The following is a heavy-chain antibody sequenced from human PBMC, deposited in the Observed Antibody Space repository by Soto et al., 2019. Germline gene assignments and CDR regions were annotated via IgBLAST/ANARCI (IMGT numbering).Heavy chain of an antibody. CDR3: ARGLPPKLYYYNGMDV. V-gene: IGHV4-59*01. J-gene: IGHJ6*02. Sequence: NPSETLSLTCAVSGGSISSYYWSWIRQPPGKGLEWIGYTYYSGSTNYNPSLKSRVTISVDTSKNQFSLKLSSVTAADTAVYYCARGLPPKLYYYNGMDVWGQGTTVTVSS. CDR2: TYYSGST. CDR1: GGSISSYY.